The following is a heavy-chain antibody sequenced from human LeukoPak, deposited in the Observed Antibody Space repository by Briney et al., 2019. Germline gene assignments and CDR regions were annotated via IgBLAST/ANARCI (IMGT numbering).Heavy chain of an antibody. CDR2: IYYSGST. CDR1: GGSISSSSYY. J-gene: IGHJ6*02. CDR3: ASRDYGDV. D-gene: IGHD4-17*01. V-gene: IGHV4-39*01. Sequence: SETLSLTCTVSGGSISSSSYYWGWIRQPPGKGLEWIGSIYYSGSTYYNPSLKSRVTISVDTSKNQFSLKLSSVTAADTAVYYCASRDYGDVWGQGTTVTVSS.